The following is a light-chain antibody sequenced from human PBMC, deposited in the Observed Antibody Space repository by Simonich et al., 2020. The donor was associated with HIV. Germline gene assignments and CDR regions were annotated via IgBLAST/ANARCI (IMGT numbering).Light chain of an antibody. CDR1: QSISSW. Sequence: DIQMTQSPSTLSASVGDRVTITCRASQSISSWLAWYQQKPGKAPKLLIYKASSLESGVPSRFSGSGSGTDYTLTISSLQPEDFATYYCQQYYGTPTFGQGTKLEIK. V-gene: IGKV1-5*03. CDR3: QQYYGTPT. J-gene: IGKJ2*01. CDR2: KAS.